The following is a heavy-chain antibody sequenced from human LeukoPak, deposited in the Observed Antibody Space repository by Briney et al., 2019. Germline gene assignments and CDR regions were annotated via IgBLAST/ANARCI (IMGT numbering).Heavy chain of an antibody. D-gene: IGHD1-1*01. J-gene: IGHJ4*02. CDR2: ISPDMRST. CDR1: RFTFSRYW. V-gene: IGHV3-74*01. CDR3: ARDSPGYLAYDS. Sequence: PGGSLRLSCAASRFTFSRYWMHWVRQVPGKGLVWVSRISPDMRSTFYADSVKGRFTISRDNAKNTLHLQMNSLRAEDTAVYYCARDSPGYLAYDSWGQGTLVTVSS.